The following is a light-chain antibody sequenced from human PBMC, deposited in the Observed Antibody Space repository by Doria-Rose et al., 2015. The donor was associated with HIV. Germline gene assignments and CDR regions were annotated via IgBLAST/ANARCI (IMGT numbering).Light chain of an antibody. J-gene: IGKJ1*01. V-gene: IGKV3-20*01. Sequence: DIVLTQSPGTLSLSPGERATLSCRASQSVSSRYLAWYQQKPGQAPRLLIYAASSRATGIPYRFSGSGSGTDFTLTISRLEPEDFAVYYCQLYDASPMWTFGQGTKVEIK. CDR3: QLYDASPMWT. CDR1: QSVSSRY. CDR2: AAS.